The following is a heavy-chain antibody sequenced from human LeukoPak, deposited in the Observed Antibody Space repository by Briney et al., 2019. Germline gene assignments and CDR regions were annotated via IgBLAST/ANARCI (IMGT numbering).Heavy chain of an antibody. CDR3: ARGGTYSSGLPGS. Sequence: GGSLRLSCAGSGFTFSGYWMHWVRQAPGKGLVWVSRINSDGSSTNYADSVKGRFTISRDNAKNTLYLQMNTLRAEDTAVYYCARGGTYSSGLPGSWGQGTLVTVSS. J-gene: IGHJ5*02. D-gene: IGHD5-18*01. V-gene: IGHV3-74*01. CDR1: GFTFSGYW. CDR2: INSDGSST.